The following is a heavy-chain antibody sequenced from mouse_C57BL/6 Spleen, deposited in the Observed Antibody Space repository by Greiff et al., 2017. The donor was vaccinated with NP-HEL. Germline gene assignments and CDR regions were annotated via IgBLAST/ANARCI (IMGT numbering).Heavy chain of an antibody. J-gene: IGHJ3*01. CDR2: INPNNGGT. Sequence: EVQLQQSGPELVKPGASVKISCKASGYTFTDYYMNWVKQSHGQSLEWIGDINPNNGGTSYNQKFKGKATLTVDKSSSTAYMELRSLTSEDSAVYYCARTLYDYDWTYWGQGTLVTVSA. CDR3: ARTLYDYDWTY. V-gene: IGHV1-26*01. CDR1: GYTFTDYY. D-gene: IGHD2-4*01.